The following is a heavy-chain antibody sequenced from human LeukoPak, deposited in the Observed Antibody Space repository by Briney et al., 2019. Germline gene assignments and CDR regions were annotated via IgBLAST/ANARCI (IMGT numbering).Heavy chain of an antibody. CDR1: GFNFGNSA. D-gene: IGHD2-2*01. Sequence: VGSLRLSCEASGFNFGNSAMNWVRQAPGKGLEWVSGISASGETYYAESVKGRFNISRDKSRNTVYVQMDNLGVEDTAIYYCAKDKSRYPVYYFDYWGQGTLVTVSS. V-gene: IGHV3-23*01. CDR3: AKDKSRYPVYYFDY. CDR2: ISASGET. J-gene: IGHJ4*02.